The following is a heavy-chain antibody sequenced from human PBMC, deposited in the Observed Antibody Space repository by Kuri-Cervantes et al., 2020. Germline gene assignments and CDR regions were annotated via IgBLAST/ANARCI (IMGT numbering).Heavy chain of an antibody. V-gene: IGHV4-31*03. CDR3: ARVPIVVVPAAPEYNWFDP. CDR1: GGSISSSSYY. CDR2: IYYSGST. J-gene: IGHJ5*02. D-gene: IGHD2-2*01. Sequence: SETLSLTCTVSGGSISSSSYYWSWIRQHPGKGLEWIGYIYYSGSTYYNPSLKSRVTISVDTSKNQFSLKLSSVTAADTAVYYCARVPIVVVPAAPEYNWFDPWGQGTLVTVSS.